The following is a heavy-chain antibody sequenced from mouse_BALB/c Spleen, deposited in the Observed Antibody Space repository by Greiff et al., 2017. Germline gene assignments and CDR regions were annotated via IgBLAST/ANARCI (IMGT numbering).Heavy chain of an antibody. D-gene: IGHD2-14*01. CDR3: ARGYDWFAY. V-gene: IGHV1-4*02. CDR2: INPSSGYT. CDR1: GYTFTSYT. Sequence: VQLQQSGPELVKPGASVKMSCKASGYTFTSYTMHWVKQRPGQGLEWIGYINPSSGYTEYNQKFKDKTTLTADKSSSTAYMQLSSLTSEDSAVYYCARGYDWFAYWGQGTLVTVSA. J-gene: IGHJ3*01.